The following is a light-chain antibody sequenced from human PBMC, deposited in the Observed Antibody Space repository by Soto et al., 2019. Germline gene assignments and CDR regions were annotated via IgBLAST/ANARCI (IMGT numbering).Light chain of an antibody. CDR3: QQFNNYIT. CDR2: DAS. Sequence: AIQLTQSPSSLSASVGDRVTITCRASQGISSALAWYQQKPGKAPKLLIYDASSLESGVPSRFSGSGSGTDFTLTISSLQPGDFATYYCQQFNNYITFGQGTRLEIK. J-gene: IGKJ5*01. V-gene: IGKV1D-13*01. CDR1: QGISSA.